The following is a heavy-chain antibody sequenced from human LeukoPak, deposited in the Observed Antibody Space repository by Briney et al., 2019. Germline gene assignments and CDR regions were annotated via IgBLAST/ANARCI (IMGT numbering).Heavy chain of an antibody. CDR3: ARAPVATPSEFDY. CDR2: ISYGGNT. V-gene: IGHV4-31*11. Sequence: SETLSLTCAVSGDSISSGGYWWSWIRQHPGKGPEWIGYISYGGNTYYNPSLKSRVAISADTPKNQFSLKLSFTTAPDTAVYYCARAPVATPSEFDYWGQGTLVTVSS. D-gene: IGHD5-12*01. CDR1: GDSISSGGYW. J-gene: IGHJ4*02.